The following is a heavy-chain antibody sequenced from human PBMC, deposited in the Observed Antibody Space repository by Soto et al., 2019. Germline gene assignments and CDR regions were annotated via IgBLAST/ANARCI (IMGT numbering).Heavy chain of an antibody. CDR1: GFTFSSYG. CDR3: AKDDGDSSGWYKRGESN. CDR2: ISYDGSNK. Sequence: GGSLRLSCAASGFTFSSYGMHWVRQAPGKGLEWVAVISYDGSNKYYADSVKGRLTISRDNSKNTLYLQMNSLRAEDTAVYYCAKDDGDSSGWYKRGESNWGQGTLVTVSS. D-gene: IGHD6-19*01. V-gene: IGHV3-30*18. J-gene: IGHJ4*02.